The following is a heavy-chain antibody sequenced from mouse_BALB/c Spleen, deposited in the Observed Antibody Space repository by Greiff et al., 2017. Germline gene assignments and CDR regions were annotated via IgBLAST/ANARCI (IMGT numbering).Heavy chain of an antibody. CDR3: ARFAMDY. CDR1: GFTFSSFG. V-gene: IGHV5-17*02. Sequence: EVHLVESGGGLVQPGGSRKLSCAASGFTFSSFGMHWVRQAPEKGLEWVAYISSGSSTIYYADTVKGRFTISRDNPKNTLFLQMTSLRSEDTAMYYCARFAMDYWGQGTSVTVSS. CDR2: ISSGSSTI. J-gene: IGHJ4*01.